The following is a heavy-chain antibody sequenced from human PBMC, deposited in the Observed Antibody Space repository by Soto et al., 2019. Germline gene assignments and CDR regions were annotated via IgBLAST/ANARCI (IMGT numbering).Heavy chain of an antibody. CDR1: GYTFTGYY. D-gene: IGHD6-13*01. Sequence: ASVKVSCKASGYTFTGYYMHWVRQAPGQGLEWMGWINPNSGGTNYAQKFQGRVTMTRDTSISTAYMELSRLRSDDTAVYYCARDRIAAAGYYFDYWGQGTLVTVSS. CDR3: ARDRIAAAGYYFDY. V-gene: IGHV1-2*02. CDR2: INPNSGGT. J-gene: IGHJ4*02.